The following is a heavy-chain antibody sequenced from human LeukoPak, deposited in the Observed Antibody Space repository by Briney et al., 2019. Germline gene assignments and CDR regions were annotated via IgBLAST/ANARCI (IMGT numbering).Heavy chain of an antibody. CDR1: GFTFRSYS. CDR2: MSGSTTFM. V-gene: IGHV3-21*01. Sequence: PGGSLRLSCVASGFTFRSYSMNWVRQAPGKGLEWVASMSGSTTFMYYSDSVKGRFTISRDNVKNSVYLQMNSLRVEDTAIYYCAREKTSSGTGWLDHWGQGTLLTVSS. J-gene: IGHJ5*02. D-gene: IGHD2-8*02. CDR3: AREKTSSGTGWLDH.